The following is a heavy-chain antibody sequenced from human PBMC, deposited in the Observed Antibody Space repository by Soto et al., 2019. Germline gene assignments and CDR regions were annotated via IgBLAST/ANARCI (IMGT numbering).Heavy chain of an antibody. J-gene: IGHJ6*02. V-gene: IGHV1-2*04. CDR3: ARKPIYYYYGMDV. CDR1: GYTFTSYD. Sequence: GASVKVSCKASGYTFTSYDINWVRQATGQGLEWMGWINPNSDGTNYAQKFQGWVTMTRDTSISTAYMELSRLRSDDTAVYYCARKPIYYYYGMDVWGQGTTVTVSS. CDR2: INPNSDGT.